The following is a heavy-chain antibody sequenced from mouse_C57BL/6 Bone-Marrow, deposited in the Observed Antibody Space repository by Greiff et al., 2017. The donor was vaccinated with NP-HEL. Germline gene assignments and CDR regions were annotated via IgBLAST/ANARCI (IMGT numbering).Heavy chain of an antibody. D-gene: IGHD2-4*01. J-gene: IGHJ1*03. CDR3: ARAQLRRTVGGWYFDV. CDR1: GFTFSSYA. CDR2: ISDGGSYT. V-gene: IGHV5-4*03. Sequence: EVKLMESGGGLVKPGGSLKLSCAASGFTFSSYAMSWVRQTPEKRLEWVATISDGGSYTYYPDNVKGRFTISRDNAKNNQYLQMSHLKSEDTAMYYCARAQLRRTVGGWYFDVWGTGTTVTVSS.